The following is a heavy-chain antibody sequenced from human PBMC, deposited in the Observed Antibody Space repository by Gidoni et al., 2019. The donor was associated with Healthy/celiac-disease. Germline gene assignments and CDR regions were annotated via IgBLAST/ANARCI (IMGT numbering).Heavy chain of an antibody. Sequence: EVQLVESGGGLVKPGGSLRLSCAASGFTFSSYSMNWFRQAPGKGLEWVSAISSSSSYIYYADSVKGRFTISRDNAKNSLYLQMNSLRAEDTAVYYCARDLGVGANYFDYWGQGTLVTVSS. CDR1: GFTFSSYS. CDR3: ARDLGVGANYFDY. J-gene: IGHJ4*02. CDR2: ISSSSSYI. D-gene: IGHD1-26*01. V-gene: IGHV3-21*01.